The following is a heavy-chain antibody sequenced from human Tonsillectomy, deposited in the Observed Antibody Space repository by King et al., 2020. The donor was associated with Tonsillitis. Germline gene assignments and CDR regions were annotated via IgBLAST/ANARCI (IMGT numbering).Heavy chain of an antibody. D-gene: IGHD4-17*01. CDR3: ARDGIDYGDVRGFDY. CDR2: ISTYNGNT. Sequence: QVQLVESGAEVKKPGASVKVSCKASGYSFTTYGISWVRQAPGQRLEWMGWISTYNGNTNYAQKIQGRVTMTTDTSTSTAYMELRSLRSDDEAVYYCARDGIDYGDVRGFDYWGQGTLVTVSS. CDR1: GYSFTTYG. J-gene: IGHJ4*02. V-gene: IGHV1-18*04.